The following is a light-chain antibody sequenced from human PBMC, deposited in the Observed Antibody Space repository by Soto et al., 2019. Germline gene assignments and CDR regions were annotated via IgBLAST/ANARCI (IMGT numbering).Light chain of an antibody. CDR1: QSVSSN. Sequence: IVMTQSPATLSVSPGERATLSCRASQSVSSNLAWYQQKPGQAPRLLIYGASTRATGVPDRFSGSGSGTDFTLTISRLEPEDFAVYYCQQYGSSSVTFGQGTKVDIK. V-gene: IGKV3-20*01. CDR3: QQYGSSSVT. J-gene: IGKJ1*01. CDR2: GAS.